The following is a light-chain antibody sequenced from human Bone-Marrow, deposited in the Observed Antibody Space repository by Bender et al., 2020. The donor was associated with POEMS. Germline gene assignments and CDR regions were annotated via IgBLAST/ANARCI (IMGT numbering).Light chain of an antibody. V-gene: IGLV3-25*03. CDR2: RDG. Sequence: SYELTQPPSVSVSPGQTATITCSGDALPKQYAYWYHHKPGQAPVLVISRDGERPSGIPARFSGSSSGTAVTLTISGVQAEDEAEYYCKSEDSSRSNVVFGGGTKLTVL. J-gene: IGLJ2*01. CDR3: KSEDSSRSNVV. CDR1: ALPKQY.